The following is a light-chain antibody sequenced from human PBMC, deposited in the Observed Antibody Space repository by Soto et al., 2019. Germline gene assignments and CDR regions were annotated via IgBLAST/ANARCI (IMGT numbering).Light chain of an antibody. Sequence: QSALTQPPSASGSPGQSVTISCTGTSSDIGGYNSVSWYQQHPGKAPRLMIYEVNKRPSGVPDRFSGSKSGYTASLAISGLRSEDEAFYYCAAWDDSLNAWVFGGGTQLTVL. J-gene: IGLJ3*02. CDR3: AAWDDSLNAWV. CDR2: EVN. V-gene: IGLV2-8*01. CDR1: SSDIGGYNS.